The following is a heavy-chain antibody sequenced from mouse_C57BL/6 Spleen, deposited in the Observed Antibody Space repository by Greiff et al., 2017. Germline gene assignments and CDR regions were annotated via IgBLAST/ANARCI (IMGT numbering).Heavy chain of an antibody. CDR1: GFSFNTYA. CDR2: IRSKSNNYAT. Sequence: EVKLVESGGGLVQPKGSLKLSCAASGFSFNTYAMNWVRQAPGKGLEWVARIRSKSNNYATYYADSVKDRFTITRDDSESMLYLQMNNLKTEDTAMYYCVRQDGYWTCFAYWGQGTLVTVSA. D-gene: IGHD2-3*01. J-gene: IGHJ3*01. V-gene: IGHV10-1*01. CDR3: VRQDGYWTCFAY.